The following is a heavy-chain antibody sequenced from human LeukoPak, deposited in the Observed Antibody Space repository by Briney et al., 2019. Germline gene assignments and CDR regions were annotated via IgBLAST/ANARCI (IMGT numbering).Heavy chain of an antibody. J-gene: IGHJ4*02. D-gene: IGHD3-22*01. CDR2: INPNSGGT. CDR3: ASTYYYDSSGYYSSFDY. V-gene: IGHV1-2*02. CDR1: GYTFTGYY. Sequence: ASVKVSCKASGYTFTGYYMHWVRQAPGQGLEWMGWINPNSGGTNYAQKFQGRVTMTRVTSISTAYMELSRLRSDDTAVYYCASTYYYDSSGYYSSFDYWGQGTLVTVSS.